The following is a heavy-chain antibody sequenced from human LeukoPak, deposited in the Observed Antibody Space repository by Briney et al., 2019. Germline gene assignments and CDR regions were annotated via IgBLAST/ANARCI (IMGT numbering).Heavy chain of an antibody. CDR3: ARDYKYAFDN. CDR2: IGIDSGNT. CDR1: GFRFSDYS. D-gene: IGHD5-24*01. Sequence: GGALRLSCAASGFRFSDYSVNWVRQAPGKGLEWISYIGIDSGNTHYADSVKGRFTISGDKAKNSLYLQMHSLRVEDTAVYYCARDYKYAFDNWGQGNLVTVSS. V-gene: IGHV3-48*01. J-gene: IGHJ4*02.